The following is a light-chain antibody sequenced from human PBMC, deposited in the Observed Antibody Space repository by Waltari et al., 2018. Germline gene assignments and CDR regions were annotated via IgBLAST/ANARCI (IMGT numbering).Light chain of an antibody. CDR3: QVWESSGDQRI. J-gene: IGLJ2*01. CDR1: KIGSTS. Sequence: SYVVTQPPSLSVAPGETARITCGGTKIGSTSVHWYQQRAGQAPVLVIYNDSDRPSGIPERFSGSNSANTAILTISRVEAGDEADYYCQVWESSGDQRIFGGGTTLSVL. V-gene: IGLV3-21*01. CDR2: NDS.